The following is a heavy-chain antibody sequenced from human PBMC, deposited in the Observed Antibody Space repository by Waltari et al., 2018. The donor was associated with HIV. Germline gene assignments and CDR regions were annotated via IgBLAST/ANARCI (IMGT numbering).Heavy chain of an antibody. V-gene: IGHV3-30*02. D-gene: IGHD1-1*01. CDR3: ATTFARLAVERWYFDV. Sequence: QAHLVESGGGLVQSGGSLWFSCVASGLTFSTVVINCLLHAQGKGLGWLASKLSDDADKLYAQSVTGRFINSRDNLKRTSYLQMSGLRVDDTAKYFCATTFARLAVERWYFDVWGRGTQVTVSS. CDR1: GLTFSTVV. CDR2: KLSDDADK. J-gene: IGHJ2*01.